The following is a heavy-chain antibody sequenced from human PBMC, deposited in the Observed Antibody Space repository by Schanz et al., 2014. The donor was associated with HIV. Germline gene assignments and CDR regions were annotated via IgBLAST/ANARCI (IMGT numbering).Heavy chain of an antibody. V-gene: IGHV1-46*01. CDR3: ARKWFNWLDP. CDR2: INPRDGTT. J-gene: IGHJ5*02. D-gene: IGHD3-22*01. CDR1: GYTLSSYY. Sequence: QVQLVQSGAEVKKHGASVKVSCKASGYTLSSYYMQWVRQAPGQGLEWMGIINPRDGTTTYAQKSQGRFTMPREPSTNTVYMELNSLKSEDTAVYFCARKWFNWLDPWGQGALVTVSS.